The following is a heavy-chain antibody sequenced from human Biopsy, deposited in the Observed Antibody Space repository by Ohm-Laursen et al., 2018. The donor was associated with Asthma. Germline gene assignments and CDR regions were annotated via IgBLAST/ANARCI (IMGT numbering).Heavy chain of an antibody. D-gene: IGHD3-3*01. CDR3: ARDMGDFWRNNWFDP. J-gene: IGHJ5*02. V-gene: IGHV3-30*03. CDR2: ILYDGSNV. Sequence: SLRLSCAASGFTFSSYGMHWVRQAPGKGLEWVARILYDGSNVKYADSVKGRFTIPRDNSKNTLYLQMNSLRAEDTAVYYCARDMGDFWRNNWFDPWGQGTLVTVSS. CDR1: GFTFSSYG.